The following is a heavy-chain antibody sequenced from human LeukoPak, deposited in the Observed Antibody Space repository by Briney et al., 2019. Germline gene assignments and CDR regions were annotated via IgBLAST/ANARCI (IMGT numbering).Heavy chain of an antibody. CDR2: IIPIFGTA. CDR1: GGTFSSYA. D-gene: IGHD5-18*01. CDR3: ARDVDTAMVTEPDAFDI. V-gene: IGHV1-69*01. J-gene: IGHJ3*02. Sequence: SVKVSCKASGGTFSSYAISWVRQAPGQGLEWMGGIIPIFGTANYAQKFQGRVTITADESTSTAYMELSSLRSEDTAVYYRARDVDTAMVTEPDAFDIWGQGTMVTVSS.